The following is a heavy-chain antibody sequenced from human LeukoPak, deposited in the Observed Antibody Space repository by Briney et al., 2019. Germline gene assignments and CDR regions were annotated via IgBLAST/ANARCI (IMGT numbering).Heavy chain of an antibody. CDR3: ARYVTRYYYDSSGYGLDY. D-gene: IGHD3-22*01. J-gene: IGHJ4*02. Sequence: GASVKVSCKASGYTFTSYYMHWVRQAPGQGLEWMGIINPSGGSTSYAQKFQGRVTMTRDTSTTTVYMELSSLRSEDTAVYYCARYVTRYYYDSSGYGLDYWGQGTLVTVSS. V-gene: IGHV1-46*01. CDR2: INPSGGST. CDR1: GYTFTSYY.